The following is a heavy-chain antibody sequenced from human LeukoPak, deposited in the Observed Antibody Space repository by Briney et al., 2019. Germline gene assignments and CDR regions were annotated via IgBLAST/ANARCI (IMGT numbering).Heavy chain of an antibody. Sequence: GGSLRLSCATSGFSFSSYNMNWVRPAPQKGLEWVSYISRGTSTIYYANSVKGRFTIARDNAQNSLYLQMNRLRAEDTAVYYCARDYYDSGGYFFDYWGQGTLVTVSS. J-gene: IGHJ4*02. CDR2: ISRGTSTI. D-gene: IGHD3-22*01. CDR3: ARDYYDSGGYFFDY. CDR1: GFSFSSYN. V-gene: IGHV3-48*01.